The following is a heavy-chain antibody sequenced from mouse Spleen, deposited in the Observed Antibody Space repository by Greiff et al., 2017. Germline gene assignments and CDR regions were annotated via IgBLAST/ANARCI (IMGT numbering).Heavy chain of an antibody. CDR2: ISYDGSN. CDR3: AREDRYDWYFDV. J-gene: IGHJ1*01. V-gene: IGHV3-6*01. D-gene: IGHD2-14*01. CDR1: GYSITSGYY. Sequence: EVKLMESGPGLVKPSQSLSLTCSVTGYSITSGYYWNWIRQFPGNKLEWMGYISYDGSNNYNPSLKNRISITRDTSKNQFFLKLNSVTTEDTATYYCAREDRYDWYFDVWGAGTTVTVSS.